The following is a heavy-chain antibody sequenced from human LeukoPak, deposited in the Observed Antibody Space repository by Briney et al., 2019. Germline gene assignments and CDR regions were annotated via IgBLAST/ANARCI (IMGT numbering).Heavy chain of an antibody. V-gene: IGHV3-21*01. D-gene: IGHD5/OR15-5a*01. CDR2: ISSSGSHI. CDR3: ARDVSYYFDY. J-gene: IGHJ4*02. Sequence: PGGSLRLSCAASGFTFSSYRMNWVRQAPGKGLEWVSCISSSGSHIYYADSVKGRFTISRDNAKNSLYLQMNSLRAEDTAVYYCARDVSYYFDYWGQGTLVTVSS. CDR1: GFTFSSYR.